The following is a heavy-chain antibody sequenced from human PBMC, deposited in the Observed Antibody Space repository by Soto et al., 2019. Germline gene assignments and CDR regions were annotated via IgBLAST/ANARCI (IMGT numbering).Heavy chain of an antibody. D-gene: IGHD3-10*01. CDR2: IYHSGST. Sequence: SETLSLTCAVSGVSISSSNWWSWVRQPPGKGLEWIGEIYHSGSTNYNPSLKSRVTISVGKSKNQFSLKLSSVTAADTAVYYCARGPRITMVRGVITGAFDIWGQGTMVTVSS. V-gene: IGHV4-4*02. CDR3: ARGPRITMVRGVITGAFDI. J-gene: IGHJ3*02. CDR1: GVSISSSNW.